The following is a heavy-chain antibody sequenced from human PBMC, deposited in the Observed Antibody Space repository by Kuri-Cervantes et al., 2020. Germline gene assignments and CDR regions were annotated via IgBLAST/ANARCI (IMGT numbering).Heavy chain of an antibody. J-gene: IGHJ3*02. CDR3: ARLPFNAFDI. Sequence: ESLKISCAVSGYSISSGYYWGWIRQPPGKGLEWIGSIYHSGSTYYNPSLKSRVIMSLDTSKNQFSLSLNSVTAADTAVYYCARLPFNAFDIWGQGTMVTVSS. CDR2: IYHSGST. V-gene: IGHV4-38-2*01. CDR1: GYSISSGYY.